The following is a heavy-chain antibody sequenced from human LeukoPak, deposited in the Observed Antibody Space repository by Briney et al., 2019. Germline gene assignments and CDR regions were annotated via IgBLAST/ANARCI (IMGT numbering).Heavy chain of an antibody. V-gene: IGHV1-18*01. CDR3: AREDRGYSYYYGMDV. D-gene: IGHD6-13*01. Sequence: GASVKVSCKASGYTFTSYAMNWVRQAPGQGLEWMGWISAYNGNTNYAQKLQGRVTMTTDTSTSTAYMELRSLRSDDTAVYYCAREDRGYSYYYGMDVWGQGTTVTVSS. CDR2: ISAYNGNT. J-gene: IGHJ6*02. CDR1: GYTFTSYA.